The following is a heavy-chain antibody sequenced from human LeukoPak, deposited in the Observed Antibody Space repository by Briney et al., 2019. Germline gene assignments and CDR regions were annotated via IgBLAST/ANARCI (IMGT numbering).Heavy chain of an antibody. CDR2: ISSSSSYI. J-gene: IGHJ4*02. CDR3: AREVPDGYKRFDY. Sequence: TGRSLRLSCAASGFTFSSYSMNWVRQAPGKGLEWVSSISSSSSYIYYADSVKGRFTISRDNAKNSLYLQMNSLRAEDTAVYYCAREVPDGYKRFDYWGQGTLVTVSS. D-gene: IGHD5-24*01. V-gene: IGHV3-21*01. CDR1: GFTFSSYS.